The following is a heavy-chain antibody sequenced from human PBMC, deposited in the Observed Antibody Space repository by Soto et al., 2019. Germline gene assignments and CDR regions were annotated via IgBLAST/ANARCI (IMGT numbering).Heavy chain of an antibody. CDR3: AKDLGWQPHPDYYGMDV. V-gene: IGHV3-30*18. D-gene: IGHD2-15*01. CDR2: ISYDGSNK. J-gene: IGHJ6*02. Sequence: QVQLVESGGGVVQPGRSLRLSCAASGFTFSSYGMHWVRQAPGKGLEWVAVISYDGSNKYYADSVKGRLTISRDNSKNTLYLQVISLRGEDTAVYHCAKDLGWQPHPDYYGMDVWGQGTTVTVSS. CDR1: GFTFSSYG.